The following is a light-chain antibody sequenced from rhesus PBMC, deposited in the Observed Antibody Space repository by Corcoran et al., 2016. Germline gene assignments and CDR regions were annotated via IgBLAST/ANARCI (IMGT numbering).Light chain of an antibody. V-gene: IGKV1-21*01. CDR2: EAA. CDR3: QQYNSAPLT. J-gene: IGKJ4*01. CDR1: QVIATA. Sequence: DIQMTQSPSSLSASVGDRVTITCRASQVIATALAWYQQKPGETPKLLIYEAASLQSGIPSRFSGSGSGTDFTLAISSLQSEDFATYYCQQYNSAPLTFGGGTTVEIK.